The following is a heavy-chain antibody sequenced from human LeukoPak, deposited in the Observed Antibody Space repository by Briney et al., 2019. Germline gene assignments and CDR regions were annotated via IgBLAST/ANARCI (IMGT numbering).Heavy chain of an antibody. CDR2: INPNSGGT. CDR1: GYTFTGYY. V-gene: IGHV1-2*02. CDR3: ARGGCSGGSCYSYLPYYYYMDV. J-gene: IGHJ6*03. D-gene: IGHD2-15*01. Sequence: GASVKVSCKASGYTFTGYYMHWVRQAPGQGLEWMGWINPNSGGTNYAQKFQGRVTMTRDTSISTAYMELSRLRSDDTAVYYCARGGCSGGSCYSYLPYYYYMDVWGKGTTVTISS.